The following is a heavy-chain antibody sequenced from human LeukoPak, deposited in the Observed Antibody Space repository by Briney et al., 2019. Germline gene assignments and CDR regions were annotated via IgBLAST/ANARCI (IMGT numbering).Heavy chain of an antibody. V-gene: IGHV1-69*05. CDR3: AGVTYLRWLNYYYYYMDV. J-gene: IGHJ6*03. CDR1: GGTFSSYA. Sequence: ASVKVSCKASGGTFSSYAISWVRQAPGQGLEWMGGIIPIFGTANYAQKFQGRVTITTDESTSTAYMELSSLRSEDTAVYYCAGVTYLRWLNYYYYYMDVWGKGTTVTVSS. D-gene: IGHD3-9*01. CDR2: IIPIFGTA.